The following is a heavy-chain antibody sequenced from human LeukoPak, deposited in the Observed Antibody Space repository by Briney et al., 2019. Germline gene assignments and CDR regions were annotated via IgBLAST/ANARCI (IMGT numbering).Heavy chain of an antibody. D-gene: IGHD3-22*01. V-gene: IGHV3-15*01. Sequence: GGPLRPSCAASEFTFKNAWMSWVRQAPGKGLELVGRLKSNTDGGATDYAAPVKGRITISRDDSKNRLYLQMNSLKTEDTAVYYCTTANYYGGSVLEYWGQGTLVTVSS. CDR3: TTANYYGGSVLEY. J-gene: IGHJ4*02. CDR1: EFTFKNAW. CDR2: LKSNTDGGAT.